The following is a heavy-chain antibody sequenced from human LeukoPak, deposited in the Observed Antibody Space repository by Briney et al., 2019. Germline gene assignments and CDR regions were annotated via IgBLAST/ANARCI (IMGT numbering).Heavy chain of an antibody. Sequence: PGGSLRLSCAASGFNFSNYWIFWVRQAPGKGLVWVSRINSDGSSTSYADSVKGRFTISRDNAKSTLYLQMNSLRAEDTAVYYCARVPGGYSSGWYGPFDYWGQGTLVTVSS. CDR2: INSDGSST. J-gene: IGHJ4*02. D-gene: IGHD6-19*01. V-gene: IGHV3-74*01. CDR1: GFNFSNYW. CDR3: ARVPGGYSSGWYGPFDY.